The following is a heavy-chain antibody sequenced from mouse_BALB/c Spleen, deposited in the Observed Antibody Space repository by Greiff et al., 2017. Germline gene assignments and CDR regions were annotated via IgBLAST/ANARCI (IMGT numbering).Heavy chain of an antibody. D-gene: IGHD2-3*01. V-gene: IGHV14-3*02. J-gene: IGHJ1*01. CDR3: ARGESGYDAYYGYFDV. CDR2: IDPANGNT. CDR1: GFNIKDTY. Sequence: VQLKQSGAELVKPGASVKLSCTASGFNIKDTYMHWVKQRPEQGLEWIGRIDPANGNTKYDPKFQGKATITADTSSNTAYLQLSSLTSEDTAVYYCARGESGYDAYYGYFDVWGAGTTVTVSS.